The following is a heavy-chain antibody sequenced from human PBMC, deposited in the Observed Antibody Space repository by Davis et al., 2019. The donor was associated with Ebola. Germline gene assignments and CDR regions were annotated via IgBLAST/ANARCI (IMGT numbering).Heavy chain of an antibody. CDR3: ARWPSTYGVVGAFDI. J-gene: IGHJ3*02. CDR2: ISYDGSNN. D-gene: IGHD3-10*01. Sequence: GGSLRLSCAASGFTFSSYAMTCVRQAPGKGLEWVAVISYDGSNNYYGDSVKGRFTVSRDNSKDTLYLQMTGLTTEDTAVYFCARWPSTYGVVGAFDIWGQGTMVTVSS. CDR1: GFTFSSYA. V-gene: IGHV3-30-3*01.